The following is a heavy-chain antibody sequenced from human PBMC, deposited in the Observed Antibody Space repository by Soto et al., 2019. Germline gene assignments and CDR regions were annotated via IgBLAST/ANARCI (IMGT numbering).Heavy chain of an antibody. V-gene: IGHV1-46*01. J-gene: IGHJ5*02. D-gene: IGHD2-15*01. CDR2: INPSGGST. CDR1: GYTFTSYY. CDR3: ARDGGYCSGGSCDMDWFDP. Sequence: RASVKVSCKASGYTFTSYYMHWVRQAPGQGLEWMGIINPSGGSTSYAQKFQGRVTMTRDTSTSTVYMELSSLRSEDTAVYYCARDGGYCSGGSCDMDWFDPWGQGTLVTVSS.